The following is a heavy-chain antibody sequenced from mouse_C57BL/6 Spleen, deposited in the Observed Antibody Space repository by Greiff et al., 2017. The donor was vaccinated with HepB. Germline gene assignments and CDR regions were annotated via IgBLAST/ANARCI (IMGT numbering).Heavy chain of an antibody. CDR2: IWWDDDK. CDR3: ARSYYYGSSYPYWYFDV. Sequence: QVQLKQSGPGILQPSQTLSLTCSFSGFSLSTFGMGVGWIRQPSGKGLEWLAHIWWDDDKYYNPALKSRLPISKDTSKNQVFLKIANVDTADTATYYCARSYYYGSSYPYWYFDVWGTGTTVTVSS. CDR1: GFSLSTFGMG. D-gene: IGHD1-1*01. V-gene: IGHV8-8*01. J-gene: IGHJ1*03.